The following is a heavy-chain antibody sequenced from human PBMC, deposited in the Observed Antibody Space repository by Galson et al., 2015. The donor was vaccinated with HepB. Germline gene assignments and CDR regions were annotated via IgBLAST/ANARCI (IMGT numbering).Heavy chain of an antibody. D-gene: IGHD1-7*01. J-gene: IGHJ5*02. V-gene: IGHV3-30*18. CDR2: ISYDGGNK. CDR1: GFTFNSHA. Sequence: SLRLSCAASGFTFNSHAMHWVRQAPGKGLEWVALISYDGGNKYYADSMMGRFTISRDNSKNTLYLQIHSLRADDTAVYYCAKGPHYTWNYWLDPRGRGTLVTVSS. CDR3: AKGPHYTWNYWLDP.